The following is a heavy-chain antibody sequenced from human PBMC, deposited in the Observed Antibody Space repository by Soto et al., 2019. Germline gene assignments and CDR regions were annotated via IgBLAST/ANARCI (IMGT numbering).Heavy chain of an antibody. CDR1: GDSVSSNSNA. CDR2: AYYRFRWYN. V-gene: IGHV6-1*01. J-gene: IGHJ3*02. CDR3: ARVVPSKRPAPPLDAFDI. Sequence: PSQTLSLTCAISGDSVSSNSNAWNWITQSPSRGLEWLGRAYYRFRWYNEYALSVKSRITINPETSKNQFSLQLNSVTPEDTAVYYCARVVPSKRPAPPLDAFDIWGQATMRTVS.